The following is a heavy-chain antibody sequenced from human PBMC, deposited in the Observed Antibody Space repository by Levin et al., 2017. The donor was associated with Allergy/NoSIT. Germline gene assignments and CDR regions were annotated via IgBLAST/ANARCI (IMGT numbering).Heavy chain of an antibody. V-gene: IGHV3-23*01. J-gene: IGHJ4*02. D-gene: IGHD1-14*01. CDR1: GFTFSTYA. CDR3: TKNGRNFPADC. Sequence: GESLKISCTASGFTFSTYAMNWVRQAPGKGLDWVGAISPGGGITYYADSVRGRFTVSRDNSKNTLYLQMNSLRGEDTAVYYCTKNGRNFPADCWGQGILVTVSS. CDR2: ISPGGGIT.